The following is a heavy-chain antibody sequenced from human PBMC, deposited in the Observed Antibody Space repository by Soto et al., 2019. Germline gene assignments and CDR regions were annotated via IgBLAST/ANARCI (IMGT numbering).Heavy chain of an antibody. CDR2: INHSGST. CDR3: ARGIGMTTVTYFDY. Sequence: SETLSLTCAVYGVSFSDYYWSWLRQPPGKGLEWIGEINHSGSTNYNPSLKSRVTISVDTSKNQFSLKLSSVTAADTAVYYCARGIGMTTVTYFDYWGQGTLVTVSS. J-gene: IGHJ4*02. D-gene: IGHD4-17*01. CDR1: GVSFSDYY. V-gene: IGHV4-34*01.